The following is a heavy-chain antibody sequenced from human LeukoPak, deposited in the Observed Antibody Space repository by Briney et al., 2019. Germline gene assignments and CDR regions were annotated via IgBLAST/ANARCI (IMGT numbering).Heavy chain of an antibody. Sequence: GGSLRLSCAASGFTFSSYGMNWVRQAPGKRLEWVSYISSSSDSIYYADSVKGRFTISRDNAENSLYLQMSSLRDEDTAVYYCARWESNSRGIDPWGQGTLVTVSS. CDR2: ISSSSDSI. D-gene: IGHD4-11*01. CDR1: GFTFSSYG. J-gene: IGHJ5*02. V-gene: IGHV3-48*02. CDR3: ARWESNSRGIDP.